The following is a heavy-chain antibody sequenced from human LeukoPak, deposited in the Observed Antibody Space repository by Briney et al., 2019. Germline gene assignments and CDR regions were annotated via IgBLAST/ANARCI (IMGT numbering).Heavy chain of an antibody. V-gene: IGHV3-64*01. J-gene: IGHJ4*02. D-gene: IGHD1-26*01. CDR1: GFTFNSYS. CDR2: ISSHGDIT. CDR3: VRGRNNASYSLSGF. Sequence: GGSLRLSCAASGFTFNSYSIHWVRQAPGKGLEYVSAISSHGDITYYANSVKGRFTISRDNSKNTVSLQMGSLRAEDMAVYYRVRGRNNASYSLSGFWGQGTRVTVSS.